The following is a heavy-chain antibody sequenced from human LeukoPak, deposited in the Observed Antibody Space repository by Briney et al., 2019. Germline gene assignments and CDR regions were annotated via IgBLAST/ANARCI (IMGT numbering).Heavy chain of an antibody. CDR3: ARGIEVGATQGWFDP. V-gene: IGHV4-38-2*02. D-gene: IGHD1-26*01. CDR1: GYSIRSGYY. J-gene: IGHJ5*02. CDR2: IYHSGSI. Sequence: SETLSLTCTVSGYSIRSGYYWGWIRQPPGKGLEWIGSIYHSGSIYYNLSLKSRVTISVDTPKNQFSLKLSSVTAADTAVYYCARGIEVGATQGWFDPWGQGTLVTVSS.